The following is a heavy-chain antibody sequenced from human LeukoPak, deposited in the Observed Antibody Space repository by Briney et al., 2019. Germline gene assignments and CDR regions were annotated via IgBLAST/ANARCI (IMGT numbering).Heavy chain of an antibody. CDR3: AIGIAAASDY. CDR2: IYHSGST. Sequence: PSQTLSLTCTVSGYSISSGYYWGWTRQPPGKGLEWIGSIYHSGSTYYNPSLKSRVTISVDTSKNQFSLKLSSVTAADTAVYYCAIGIAAASDYWGQGTLVTVSS. D-gene: IGHD6-13*01. CDR1: GYSISSGYY. J-gene: IGHJ4*02. V-gene: IGHV4-38-2*02.